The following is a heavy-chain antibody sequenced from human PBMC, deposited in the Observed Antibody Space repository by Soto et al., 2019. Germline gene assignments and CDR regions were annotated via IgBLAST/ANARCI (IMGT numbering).Heavy chain of an antibody. D-gene: IGHD3-10*01. CDR2: IYNTGST. Sequence: PSETLSLTCTVSGDSVSTYWWSWIRQPPGKGLEWIAYIYNTGSTNYNPSLKSRVTISLEASKNQFSLKLSSVTAADTAVYYCARGPGASGTYHYYFDYWGPGTLVNVSS. J-gene: IGHJ4*02. V-gene: IGHV4-59*02. CDR1: GDSVSTYW. CDR3: ARGPGASGTYHYYFDY.